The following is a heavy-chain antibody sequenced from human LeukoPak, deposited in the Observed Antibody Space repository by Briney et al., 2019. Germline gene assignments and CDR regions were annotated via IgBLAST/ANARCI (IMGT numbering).Heavy chain of an antibody. D-gene: IGHD3-22*01. Sequence: PSETLSLTCSVSGASIDTSAYNWGWIRQPPGKGLEWIGSIYHSGSSYDNPSLKSRLTLSIDTSRNQFSLTLESVTAADSGVYFCAREILYDSTAYYLWGQGTVVTVSS. CDR1: GASIDTSAYN. V-gene: IGHV4-39*01. CDR3: AREILYDSTAYYL. J-gene: IGHJ4*02. CDR2: IYHSGSS.